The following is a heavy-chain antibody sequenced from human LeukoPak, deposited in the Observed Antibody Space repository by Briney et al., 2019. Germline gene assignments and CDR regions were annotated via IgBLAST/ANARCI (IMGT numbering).Heavy chain of an antibody. Sequence: ASVKVSRKASGYTFTSYDINWVRQATGQGLEWMGWMNPNSGNTGYAQKFQGRVTMTRNTSISTAYMELRSLRSDDTAVYYCARAKPGYCSGGSCSILHWFDPWGQGTLVTVSS. D-gene: IGHD2-15*01. J-gene: IGHJ5*02. CDR3: ARAKPGYCSGGSCSILHWFDP. CDR1: GYTFTSYD. CDR2: MNPNSGNT. V-gene: IGHV1-8*01.